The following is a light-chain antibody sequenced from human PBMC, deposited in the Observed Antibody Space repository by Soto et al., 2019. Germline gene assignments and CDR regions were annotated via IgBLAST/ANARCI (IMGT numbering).Light chain of an antibody. Sequence: EIVLTQSPATLSLSPGERVTLSCRASQSISSFLAWYQQKPGQAPRLLIYDASNRATGIPARCSGSRSGTDFTLTISSLEPEDFAVYYCQQRSNWPPRTFGQGTKGDIK. V-gene: IGKV3-11*01. J-gene: IGKJ1*01. CDR2: DAS. CDR1: QSISSF. CDR3: QQRSNWPPRT.